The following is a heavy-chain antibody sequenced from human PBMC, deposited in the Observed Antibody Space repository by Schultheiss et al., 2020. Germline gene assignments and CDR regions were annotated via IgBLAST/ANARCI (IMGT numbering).Heavy chain of an antibody. D-gene: IGHD6-13*01. CDR1: GGSISSYY. Sequence: LETLSLTCTVSGGSISSYYWSWIRQPPGKGLEWIGYIYYSGSTNYNPSLKSRVTISVDTSKNQFSLKLSSVTAADTAVYYCARALAAAGGDNWFDPWGQGTLVTVSS. J-gene: IGHJ5*02. CDR2: IYYSGST. CDR3: ARALAAAGGDNWFDP. V-gene: IGHV4-59*12.